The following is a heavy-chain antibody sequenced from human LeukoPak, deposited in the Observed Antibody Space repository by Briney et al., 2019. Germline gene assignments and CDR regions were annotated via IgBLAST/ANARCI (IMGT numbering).Heavy chain of an antibody. J-gene: IGHJ4*02. V-gene: IGHV3-48*03. Sequence: PGGSLRLSCAASGFTFSSYEMNWVRQAPGKGLEWVSYISSSGSTIYYADSVKGRFTISRDNAKNSLYLQMNSLRAEDTAVYYCARAVPDFPYYYDSSGTYDYWGQGTLVTVSS. CDR3: ARAVPDFPYYYDSSGTYDY. D-gene: IGHD3-22*01. CDR1: GFTFSSYE. CDR2: ISSSGSTI.